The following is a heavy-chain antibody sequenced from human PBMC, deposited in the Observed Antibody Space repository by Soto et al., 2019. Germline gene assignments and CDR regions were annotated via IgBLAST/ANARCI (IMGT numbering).Heavy chain of an antibody. CDR2: INSDGSST. J-gene: IGHJ4*02. V-gene: IGHV3-74*01. CDR1: GFTLSSYW. Sequence: GGSLRLSCAASGFTLSSYWMHWVRQAPGKGLVWVSRINSDGSSTSYADSVKGRFTISRDNAKNTLYLQMNSLRAEDTAVYYCARENMVRGVTYFDYWGQGTLVTVSS. CDR3: ARENMVRGVTYFDY. D-gene: IGHD3-10*01.